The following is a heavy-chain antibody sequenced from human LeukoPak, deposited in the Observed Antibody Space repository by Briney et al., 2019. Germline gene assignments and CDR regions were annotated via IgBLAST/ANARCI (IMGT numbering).Heavy chain of an antibody. J-gene: IGHJ4*02. D-gene: IGHD6-13*01. V-gene: IGHV3-23*01. CDR1: GFTFSSYA. Sequence: PGGSLRLSCAASGFTFSSYAMSWVRQAPGKGLEWVSAISGSGGSTYYADSVKGRFTISRDNSKNPLYLQTNSLRADDTAVYYCAKGLRSWYYFDYWGQGTLVTVSS. CDR2: ISGSGGST. CDR3: AKGLRSWYYFDY.